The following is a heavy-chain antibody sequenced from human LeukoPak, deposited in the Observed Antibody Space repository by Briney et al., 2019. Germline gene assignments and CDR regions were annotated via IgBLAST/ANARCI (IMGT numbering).Heavy chain of an antibody. CDR3: ARRRQGDYDFWSGSPVWYMDV. J-gene: IGHJ6*03. D-gene: IGHD3-3*01. Sequence: SETLSLTCAVYGGSFSGYYWSWIRQPPGKGLEWIGEINHSGSTNYNPSLKSRVFISVDTSKNQFSLKLNSVTAADTAVYYCARRRQGDYDFWSGSPVWYMDVWGKGNTVTVSS. V-gene: IGHV4-34*01. CDR2: INHSGST. CDR1: GGSFSGYY.